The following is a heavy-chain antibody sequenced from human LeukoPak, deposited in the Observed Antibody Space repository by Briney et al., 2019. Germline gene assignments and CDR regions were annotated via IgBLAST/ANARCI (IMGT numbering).Heavy chain of an antibody. Sequence: GGSLRLSCAASGFTFSSYAMSWVRQARGEGLEWVSAISGSGGSTYYADSVEGRFTISRDNSKNTMYLQMNSLRAEGTAVYYCAKMGAKQWLARFDYWGQGTLVTVSS. CDR3: AKMGAKQWLARFDY. V-gene: IGHV3-23*01. J-gene: IGHJ4*02. CDR1: GFTFSSYA. D-gene: IGHD6-19*01. CDR2: ISGSGGST.